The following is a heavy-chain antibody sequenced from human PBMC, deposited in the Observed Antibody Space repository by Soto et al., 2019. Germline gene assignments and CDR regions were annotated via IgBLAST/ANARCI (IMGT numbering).Heavy chain of an antibody. Sequence: EVQLLESGGGLVQPGGSLRLSCAASGFTFSSYAMSWVRQAPGKGLEWVSAISGSGGSTYYADSVKGRFTISRDNSKNTLYLQMNSLRAEDTAVYYCAREYCSGGSCYYAFEYWGQGTLVTVSS. V-gene: IGHV3-23*01. J-gene: IGHJ4*02. CDR1: GFTFSSYA. CDR3: AREYCSGGSCYYAFEY. CDR2: ISGSGGST. D-gene: IGHD2-15*01.